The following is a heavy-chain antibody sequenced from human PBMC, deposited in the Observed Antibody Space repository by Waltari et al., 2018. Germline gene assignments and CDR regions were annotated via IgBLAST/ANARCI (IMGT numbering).Heavy chain of an antibody. CDR1: GYTFTGYY. CDR2: INPNRGGT. J-gene: IGHJ4*02. Sequence: QVQLVQSGAEVKKPGASVKVSCKASGYTFTGYYMHWVRQAPGQGLEWMGWINPNRGGTNYAQKLQGRVTMTRDTSISTVYMELSSLRSDDTAVYYCARGPSSGCFDYWGQGTLVTVSS. D-gene: IGHD6-19*01. CDR3: ARGPSSGCFDY. V-gene: IGHV1-2*02.